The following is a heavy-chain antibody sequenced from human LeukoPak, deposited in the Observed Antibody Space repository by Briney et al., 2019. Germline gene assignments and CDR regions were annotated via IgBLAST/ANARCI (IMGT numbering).Heavy chain of an antibody. J-gene: IGHJ6*02. V-gene: IGHV1-69*13. CDR1: GGTFSSFA. CDR2: IIPIFGTA. CDR3: ANLHRVVAKDDYYYGMDV. D-gene: IGHD2-15*01. Sequence: VASVKVSCKASGGTFSSFAISWVRQAPGQGLEWMGGIIPIFGTANYAQKFQGRVTITADESTSTAYMELSSLRSEDTAVYYCANLHRVVAKDDYYYGMDVWGQGTTVTVSS.